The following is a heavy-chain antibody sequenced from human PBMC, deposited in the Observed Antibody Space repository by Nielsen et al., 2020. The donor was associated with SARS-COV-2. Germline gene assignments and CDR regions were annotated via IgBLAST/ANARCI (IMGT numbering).Heavy chain of an antibody. CDR3: ARGRITIFGVVTHFDY. J-gene: IGHJ4*02. V-gene: IGHV4-4*07. Sequence: GSLRLSCTVSGGSIRSYFWSWIRQPAGKGLEWIGRIFTSGSTNYNPSLKSRVTMSVDTSKNQFSLKLSSVTAADTAVYYCARGRITIFGVVTHFDYWGQGTLVTVSS. D-gene: IGHD3-3*01. CDR2: IFTSGST. CDR1: GGSIRSYF.